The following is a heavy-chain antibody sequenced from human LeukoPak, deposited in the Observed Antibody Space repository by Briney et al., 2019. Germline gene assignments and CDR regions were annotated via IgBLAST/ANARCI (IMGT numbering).Heavy chain of an antibody. CDR3: ARVGYDYVWGSYRHYYYYYYGMDV. V-gene: IGHV6-1*01. J-gene: IGHJ6*02. D-gene: IGHD3-16*02. CDR2: TYYRSKWYN. CDR1: GDSVSSNSAA. Sequence: SQTLSLTCAISGDSVSSNSAAWNWIRQSPSRGLEWLGRTYYRSKWYNDYAVSVKSRITINPDTSKNQFSLQLNSVTPEDTAVYYCARVGYDYVWGSYRHYYYYYYGMDVWGQGTTVTVSS.